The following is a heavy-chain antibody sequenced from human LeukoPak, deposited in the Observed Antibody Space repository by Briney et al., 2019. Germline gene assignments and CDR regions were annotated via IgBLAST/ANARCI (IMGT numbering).Heavy chain of an antibody. D-gene: IGHD6-13*01. CDR3: AKDPVAGIPYDDY. J-gene: IGHJ4*02. Sequence: GGSLRLSCAASGFTFSSHAMSWVRQAPGKGLEWVSAISGSGGSTYYADSVKGLFTISRDNSRNTLHLQMSSLRAEDTAVYYCAKDPVAGIPYDDYWGQVTLVTVSS. CDR1: GFTFSSHA. CDR2: ISGSGGST. V-gene: IGHV3-23*01.